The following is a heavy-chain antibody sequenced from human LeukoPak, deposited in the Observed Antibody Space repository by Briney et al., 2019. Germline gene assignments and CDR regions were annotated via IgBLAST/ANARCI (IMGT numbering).Heavy chain of an antibody. J-gene: IGHJ6*02. CDR1: GFTFDDYA. Sequence: GGSLRLSCAASGFTFDDYAMHWVRQAPGKGLEWVSAISGSGGSTYYADSVKGRFTISRDNSKNTLYLQMNSLRAEDTAVYYCAKDCSGGSCYSEYGMDVWGQGTTVTVSS. CDR2: ISGSGGST. V-gene: IGHV3-23*01. D-gene: IGHD2-15*01. CDR3: AKDCSGGSCYSEYGMDV.